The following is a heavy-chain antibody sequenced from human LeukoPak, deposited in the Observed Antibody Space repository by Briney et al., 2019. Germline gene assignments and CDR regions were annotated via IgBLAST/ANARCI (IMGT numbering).Heavy chain of an antibody. CDR1: GYTFTSYA. Sequence: ASVKVSCKTSGYTFTSYAMNWVRQAPGQGLEFMGWINTGTGNPTYAQGFTGRFVFSLDASVSTAYLQISTLKPEDTAVYYCASFGAHSFDYWGQGTLVTVSS. CDR3: ASFGAHSFDY. D-gene: IGHD3-10*01. V-gene: IGHV7-4-1*02. CDR2: INTGTGNP. J-gene: IGHJ4*02.